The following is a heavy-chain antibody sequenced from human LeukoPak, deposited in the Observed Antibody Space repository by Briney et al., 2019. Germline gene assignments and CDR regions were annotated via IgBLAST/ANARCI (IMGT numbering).Heavy chain of an antibody. J-gene: IGHJ4*02. CDR2: INHSGST. Sequence: SETLSLTCAVYGGSFSGYYWSWIRQPPGKGLEWIGEINHSGSTYYNPSLKSRVTISVDTSKNQFSLKLSSVTAADTAVYYCRTIPRYYDSSGYYKNFDCWGQGTLVTVSS. D-gene: IGHD3-22*01. CDR3: RTIPRYYDSSGYYKNFDC. V-gene: IGHV4-34*03. CDR1: GGSFSGYY.